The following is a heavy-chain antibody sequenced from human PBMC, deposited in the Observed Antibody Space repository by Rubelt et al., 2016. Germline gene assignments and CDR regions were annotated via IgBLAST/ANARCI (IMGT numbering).Heavy chain of an antibody. CDR1: GGSFSGYS. J-gene: IGHJ4*02. D-gene: IGHD1-26*01. V-gene: IGHV4-34*01. CDR2: INHSGST. Sequence: QVQLQQWGSGLLKPSETLSLTCAVYGGSFSGYSWNWIRQPPGKGLEWIGEINHSGSTNYNPSLKSRVTISVDTSKNHFSLRLGSVTAADTAVYYCARHEWELLSGFDYWGQGTLVTVSS. CDR3: ARHEWELLSGFDY.